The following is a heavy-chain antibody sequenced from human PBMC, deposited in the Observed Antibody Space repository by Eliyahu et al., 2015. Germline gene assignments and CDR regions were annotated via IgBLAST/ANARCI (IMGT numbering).Heavy chain of an antibody. Sequence: QVQLQESGPGLVRPSQTLSLTCSVSGASIGSVGYYWSWIRQPAGKGLEWIGRIFSSGGTTYDPSLNGRVIISLDTSRNQVSLNLNSVTAADTAIYYCARGAVVVGYYYYHLDVWGQGTTVTVSS. J-gene: IGHJ6*03. V-gene: IGHV4-61*02. CDR2: IFSSGGT. CDR1: GASIGSVGYY. CDR3: ARGAVVVGYYYYHLDV. D-gene: IGHD2-15*01.